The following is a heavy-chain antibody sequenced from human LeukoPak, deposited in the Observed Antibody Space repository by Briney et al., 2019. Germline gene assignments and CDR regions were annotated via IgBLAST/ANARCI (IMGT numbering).Heavy chain of an antibody. Sequence: ASGKVSCKASGYTFTGYYMHWVRQAPGQGLEWMGWINPNSGGTNYAQKFQGRVTMTRDTSISTAYMELSRLRSDDTAVYYCASAITMIVVVTEGAFDIWGQGTMVTVSS. D-gene: IGHD3-22*01. CDR2: INPNSGGT. J-gene: IGHJ3*02. CDR1: GYTFTGYY. CDR3: ASAITMIVVVTEGAFDI. V-gene: IGHV1-2*02.